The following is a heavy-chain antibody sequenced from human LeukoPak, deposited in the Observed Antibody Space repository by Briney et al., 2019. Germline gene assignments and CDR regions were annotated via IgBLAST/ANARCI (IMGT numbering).Heavy chain of an antibody. CDR2: ISSNGGST. CDR3: ARDWGDWDFDY. V-gene: IGHV3-64*01. D-gene: IGHD3-16*01. Sequence: GRSLRLSCAASGFTFSSYAMHWVRQAPGKGLEYVSAISSNGGSTYYANSVKGRFTISRDNSKNTLYLQMGSLRAEDMAVYYCARDWGDWDFDYWGQGTLVTVSS. CDR1: GFTFSSYA. J-gene: IGHJ4*02.